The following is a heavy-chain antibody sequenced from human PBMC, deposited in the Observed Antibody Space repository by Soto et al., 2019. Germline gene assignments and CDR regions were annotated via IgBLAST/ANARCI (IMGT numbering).Heavy chain of an antibody. V-gene: IGHV3-23*01. CDR2: ISGSGGST. J-gene: IGHJ5*02. Sequence: GGSLRLSCAASGFTFSSYWMHWVRQAPGKGPVWVSAISGSGGSTYYADSVKGRFTISRDNSKNTLYLQMNSLRAEDTAVYYCAVYCSSTSCYSFDPWGQGTLVTVSS. CDR1: GFTFSSYW. CDR3: AVYCSSTSCYSFDP. D-gene: IGHD2-2*01.